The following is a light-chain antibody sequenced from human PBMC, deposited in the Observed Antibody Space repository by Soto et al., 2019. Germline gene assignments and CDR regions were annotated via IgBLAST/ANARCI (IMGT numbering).Light chain of an antibody. Sequence: DIQMTQSPSTLSGSVGGRVTMTCRASQTISSWLAWYQQKPGKAPKLLIYKASTLKSGVPSRFSGSGSGTEFTLTISSLQPDDFATYYCQHYNSYSEAFGQGPRWIS. CDR2: KAS. CDR3: QHYNSYSEA. J-gene: IGKJ1*01. CDR1: QTISSW. V-gene: IGKV1-5*03.